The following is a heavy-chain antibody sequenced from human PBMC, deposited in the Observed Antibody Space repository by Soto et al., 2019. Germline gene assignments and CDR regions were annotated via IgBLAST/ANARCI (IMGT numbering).Heavy chain of an antibody. V-gene: IGHV4-31*03. J-gene: IGHJ4*02. D-gene: IGHD2-15*01. CDR1: GGSISSGGYY. Sequence: QVQLQESGPGLVKPSQTLSLTCTVSGGSISSGGYYWSWIRQHPGKGLEGIGYIYYSGSTYYNPSLKSRVTISVDTSKNQFSLKLSSVTAADTAVYYCAVLVVAATTEKTIDYWGQGTLVTVSS. CDR2: IYYSGST. CDR3: AVLVVAATTEKTIDY.